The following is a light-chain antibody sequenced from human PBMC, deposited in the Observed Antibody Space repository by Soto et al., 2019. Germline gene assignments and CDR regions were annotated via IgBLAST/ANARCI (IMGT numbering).Light chain of an antibody. CDR2: AAS. CDR1: QSISSY. Sequence: DLQMTQSPSSLSASVGDRVTITCRASQSISSYLNWYQQKPGKAPKLLIYAASSLQSGVPSRFSDSGSGTDFTLTISSLQHEDFATYYCQQSYSTLWTFGQGTKVEIK. CDR3: QQSYSTLWT. V-gene: IGKV1-39*01. J-gene: IGKJ1*01.